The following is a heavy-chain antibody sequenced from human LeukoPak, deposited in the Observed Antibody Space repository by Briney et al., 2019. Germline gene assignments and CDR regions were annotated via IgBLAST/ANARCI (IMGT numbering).Heavy chain of an antibody. CDR1: GFTFSSYG. CDR3: AKGHRRYCTNGVCYTEDY. V-gene: IGHV3-30*18. CDR2: ISYDGSNK. J-gene: IGHJ4*02. D-gene: IGHD2-8*01. Sequence: GGSLRLSCAASGFTFSSYGMHWVRQAPGKGLEWVAVISYDGSNKYYADSVKGRFTISRDNSKNTLYLQMNSLRAEDTAVYYCAKGHRRYCTNGVCYTEDYWGQGTLVTVSS.